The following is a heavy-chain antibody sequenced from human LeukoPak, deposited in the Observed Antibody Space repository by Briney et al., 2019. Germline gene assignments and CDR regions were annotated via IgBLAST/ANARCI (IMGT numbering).Heavy chain of an antibody. V-gene: IGHV4-59*01. CDR1: GGSISSYY. Sequence: SETLSLTCTVSGGSISSYYWSWIRQPPGKGLEWIGYIYYSGSTNYNPSLKSRVTISVDTSKNQFSPKLSSVTAADTAVYYCARDNEYSRTLDYWGQGTLVTVSS. CDR2: IYYSGST. CDR3: ARDNEYSRTLDY. D-gene: IGHD6-6*01. J-gene: IGHJ4*02.